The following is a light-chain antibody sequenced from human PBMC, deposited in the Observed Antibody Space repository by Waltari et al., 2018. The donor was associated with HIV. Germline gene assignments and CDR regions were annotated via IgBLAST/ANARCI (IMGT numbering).Light chain of an antibody. V-gene: IGLV2-14*01. Sequence: SVSGSPGQSITISCTGTSSDVGGYNYVSWYQQHPGKAPKLIIYEVSNRPSGVSNRFSGSKSGNTASLTISGLQAEDEADYYCSSYTSSSSVVFGGGTKLTVL. J-gene: IGLJ2*01. CDR2: EVS. CDR3: SSYTSSSSVV. CDR1: SSDVGGYNY.